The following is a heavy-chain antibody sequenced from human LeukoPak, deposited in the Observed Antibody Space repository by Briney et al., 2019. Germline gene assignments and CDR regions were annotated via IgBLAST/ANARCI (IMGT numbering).Heavy chain of an antibody. CDR2: ISYDGSNK. CDR3: ARDAGSRGMDV. V-gene: IGHV3-30-3*01. J-gene: IGHJ6*02. Sequence: GGSLRLSCAASGFTFSSYAMHWVRQAPGKGLEWVAVISYDGSNKYYADSVKGRFTISRDNSENTLYLQMNSLRAEDTAVYYCARDAGSRGMDVWGQGTTVTVSS. CDR1: GFTFSSYA.